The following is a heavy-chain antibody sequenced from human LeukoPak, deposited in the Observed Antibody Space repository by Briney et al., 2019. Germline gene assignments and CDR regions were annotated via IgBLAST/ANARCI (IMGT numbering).Heavy chain of an antibody. J-gene: IGHJ4*02. V-gene: IGHV3-23*01. Sequence: PSGGSLRLSCAASGFTFSNYVMSWVRQAPGKGLEWVSGISGSVGTTNYADSVKGRFTISRDNSKNTLYLQMNSLRAEDTAVYYCAKDEYPAIVGATKVVDWGQGTLVTVSS. D-gene: IGHD1-26*01. CDR3: AKDEYPAIVGATKVVD. CDR1: GFTFSNYV. CDR2: ISGSVGTT.